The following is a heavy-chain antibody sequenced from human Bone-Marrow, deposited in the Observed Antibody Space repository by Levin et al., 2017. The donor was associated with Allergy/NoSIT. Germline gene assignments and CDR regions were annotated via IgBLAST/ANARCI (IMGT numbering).Heavy chain of an antibody. D-gene: IGHD2-15*01. CDR2: IIPIFGSA. V-gene: IGHV1-69*06. CDR1: GGTFSSYT. Sequence: ASVKVSCKASGGTFSSYTVSWVRQAPGQGLEWVGGIIPIFGSAKYAQNFQGRVTITADRSASTVYMELNSLRSEDTAVYYCAPLGYCSGVSCFEWGQGTLVTVSS. CDR3: APLGYCSGVSCFE. J-gene: IGHJ4*02.